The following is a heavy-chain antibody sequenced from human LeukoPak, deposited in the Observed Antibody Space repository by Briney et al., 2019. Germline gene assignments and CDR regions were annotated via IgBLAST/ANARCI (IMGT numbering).Heavy chain of an antibody. Sequence: PGGSLRFSFVASEFIIESSDMNWVRQAPGKGLEWVSHISSTGRITHYADSVKGRFSISRDNTKSSLYLQMNSLRADDTAVYFCAIDLHSFGPGGYDQCAVIVVWGQGTTVTVSS. J-gene: IGHJ6*02. V-gene: IGHV3-48*03. CDR1: EFIIESSD. CDR2: ISSTGRIT. CDR3: AIDLHSFGPGGYDQCAVIVV. D-gene: IGHD3-10*01.